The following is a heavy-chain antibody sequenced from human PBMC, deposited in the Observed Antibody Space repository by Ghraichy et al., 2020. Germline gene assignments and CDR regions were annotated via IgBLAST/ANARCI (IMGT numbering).Heavy chain of an antibody. CDR1: GFTFSSYG. CDR2: ITNDGRLK. V-gene: IGHV3-33*05. Sequence: GGSLRLSCAASGFTFSSYGMHWVRQAPGKGLDWVAVITNDGRLKYSADSVEGRFSISRDNSKNTLYLEMNSLRAEDTAIYYCARDDDTGGNILEIWGQGTKVTCSS. J-gene: IGHJ3*02. D-gene: IGHD2-8*02. CDR3: ARDDDTGGNILEI.